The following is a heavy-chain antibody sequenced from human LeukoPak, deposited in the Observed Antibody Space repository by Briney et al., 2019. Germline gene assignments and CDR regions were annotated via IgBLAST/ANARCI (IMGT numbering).Heavy chain of an antibody. D-gene: IGHD3-22*01. CDR1: GGSFSGYY. CDR2: INHSGST. J-gene: IGHJ4*02. V-gene: IGHV4-34*01. CDR3: ARDYYDSTY. Sequence: SETLSLTCAVYGGSFSGYYWSWIRQPPGKGLEWIGEINHSGSTNYNPSLKSRVTISVDTSKNQFSLKLSSVTAADTAVYYCARDYYDSTYWSQGTLVTVSS.